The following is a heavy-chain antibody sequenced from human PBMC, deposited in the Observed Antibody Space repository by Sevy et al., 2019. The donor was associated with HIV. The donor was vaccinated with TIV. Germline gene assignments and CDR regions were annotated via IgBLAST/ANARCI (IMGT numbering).Heavy chain of an antibody. D-gene: IGHD6-13*01. CDR2: ISWNSDKR. V-gene: IGHV3-9*01. J-gene: IGHJ3*01. CDR1: GFTFEDYA. CDR3: VKYMGITAARPAFDF. Sequence: GGSLRLSCAASGFTFEDYAMHWVRQAPGKGLEWVSGISWNSDKRKYADSVKGRFTISRDNAKNSLYLQMNSLRPEDTAFYYCVKYMGITAARPAFDFGGQGTLVTVSS.